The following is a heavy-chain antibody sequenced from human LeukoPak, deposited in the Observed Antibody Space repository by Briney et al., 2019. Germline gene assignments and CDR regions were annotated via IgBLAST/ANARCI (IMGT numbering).Heavy chain of an antibody. J-gene: IGHJ4*02. CDR3: ARVMRILGYCTGGSCYSQYFDY. Sequence: ASVKVSCKASGGTFSSYAISWVRQAPGQGLEWMGRIIPILGIANYAQKFQGRVTITADKSTSTAYMELSSLRSEDTAVYYCARVMRILGYCTGGSCYSQYFDYWGQGTLVTVSS. D-gene: IGHD2-15*01. CDR2: IIPILGIA. V-gene: IGHV1-69*04. CDR1: GGTFSSYA.